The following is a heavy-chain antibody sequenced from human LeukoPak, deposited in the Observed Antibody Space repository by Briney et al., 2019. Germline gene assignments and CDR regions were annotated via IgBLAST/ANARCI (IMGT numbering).Heavy chain of an antibody. V-gene: IGHV1-2*02. CDR3: ARENIVVVPAAGFDP. CDR2: INPNSGGT. Sequence: ASVKVSCKASGYTFTGYYMHWVRQAPGQGLEWMGWINPNSGGTNYAQKFQGRVTMTRDTSISTAYMELSRLRSDDTAVYYCARENIVVVPAAGFDPWGQGTLVTVSS. CDR1: GYTFTGYY. J-gene: IGHJ5*02. D-gene: IGHD2-2*01.